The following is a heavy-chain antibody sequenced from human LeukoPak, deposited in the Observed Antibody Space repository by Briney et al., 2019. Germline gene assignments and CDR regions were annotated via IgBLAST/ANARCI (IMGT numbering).Heavy chain of an antibody. J-gene: IGHJ5*02. CDR2: IRYDGSNK. Sequence: PGGSLRLSCAASGFTFSSYGMHGVRQAPDKGLEGVAFIRYDGSNKYYADSVKGRFTISRDNSKNTLYLQMNSLRAEDTAVYYCAKDTTPPKAGFDPWGQGTLVTVSS. V-gene: IGHV3-30*02. D-gene: IGHD1-14*01. CDR1: GFTFSSYG. CDR3: AKDTTPPKAGFDP.